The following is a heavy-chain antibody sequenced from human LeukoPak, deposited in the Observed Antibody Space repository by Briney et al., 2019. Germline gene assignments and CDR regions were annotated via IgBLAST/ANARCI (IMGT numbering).Heavy chain of an antibody. D-gene: IGHD3-22*01. V-gene: IGHV3-21*01. CDR1: GFTFSDYT. J-gene: IGHJ4*02. Sequence: GGSLRLSCAASGFTFSDYTMNWVRQAPGKGLEWVSSITSSSSYIYYADSVKGRFTISRDNAKNSLYLQMNSLRAEDTAVYYCARHVVAVGFDYWGQGTLVTASS. CDR3: ARHVVAVGFDY. CDR2: ITSSSSYI.